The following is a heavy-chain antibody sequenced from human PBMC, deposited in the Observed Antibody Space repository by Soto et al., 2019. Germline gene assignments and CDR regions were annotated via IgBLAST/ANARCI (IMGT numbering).Heavy chain of an antibody. CDR1: GFTFSSYG. CDR2: IWYDGSNK. Sequence: QVQLVESGGGVVQPGRSLRLSCAASGFTFSSYGMHWVRQAPGKGLEWVAVIWYDGSNKYYADSVKGRFTISRDNSKNTLYLQMNSLRAEDTAVYYCARDGIRYSGSYSSLGDYYYGMDVWGQGTTVTVSS. D-gene: IGHD1-26*01. CDR3: ARDGIRYSGSYSSLGDYYYGMDV. V-gene: IGHV3-33*01. J-gene: IGHJ6*02.